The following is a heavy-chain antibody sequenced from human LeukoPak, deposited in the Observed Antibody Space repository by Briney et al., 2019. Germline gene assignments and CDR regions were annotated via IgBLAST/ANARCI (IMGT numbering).Heavy chain of an antibody. CDR2: IYYSGST. CDR3: ARGDYGDRFDP. D-gene: IGHD4-17*01. CDR1: GGSISSYY. J-gene: IGHJ5*02. V-gene: IGHV4-59*01. Sequence: PSETLSLTCTVSGGSISSYYWSWIRQPPGKGLEWIGYIYYSGSTNYNPSLKSRVTISVDTSKNQFSLKLSSVTAADTAVYYCARGDYGDRFDPWGQGTLVTVSS.